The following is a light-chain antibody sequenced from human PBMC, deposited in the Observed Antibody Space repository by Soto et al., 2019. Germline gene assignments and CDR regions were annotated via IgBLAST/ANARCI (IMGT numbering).Light chain of an antibody. CDR2: AAS. V-gene: IGKV3-20*01. Sequence: EIVLTQSPGTLSLSPGESATLSCRASQSVNSRFLAWYQHKPGQAPRLLIYAASTRATGIPERFSGSASGTDFFTLTISRLEPEDFAVYYCQRYGDSPPNTFGQGTKLEIK. J-gene: IGKJ2*01. CDR3: QRYGDSPPNT. CDR1: QSVNSRF.